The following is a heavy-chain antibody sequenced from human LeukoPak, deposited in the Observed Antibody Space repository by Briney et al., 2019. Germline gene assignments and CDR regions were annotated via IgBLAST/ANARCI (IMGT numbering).Heavy chain of an antibody. CDR2: IYTRGKT. D-gene: IGHD6-19*01. CDR3: ARGAVAGLDY. V-gene: IGHV4-4*09. CDR1: GGSVSSYY. Sequence: SETLSLTCTVSGGSVSSYYWSWMRQPPGKGLEWVGYIYTRGKTNSNPSLKGRVTILGDTSKNQFSLKLSSVTAADTAVYYCARGAVAGLDYWGQGTLVTVSS. J-gene: IGHJ4*02.